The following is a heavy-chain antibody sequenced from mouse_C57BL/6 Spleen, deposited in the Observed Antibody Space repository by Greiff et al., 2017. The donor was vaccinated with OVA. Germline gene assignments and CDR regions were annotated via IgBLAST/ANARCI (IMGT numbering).Heavy chain of an antibody. D-gene: IGHD1-1*01. CDR1: GYTFTDYY. Sequence: VQLQQSGPELVKPGASVKISCKASGYTFTDYYMNWVKQSHGKSLEWIGDINPNNGGTSYNQKFKGKATLTVDKSSSTAYMELRSLTSEDSAVYYCASVLLEAYWGQGTLVTVSA. J-gene: IGHJ3*01. V-gene: IGHV1-26*01. CDR3: ASVLLEAY. CDR2: INPNNGGT.